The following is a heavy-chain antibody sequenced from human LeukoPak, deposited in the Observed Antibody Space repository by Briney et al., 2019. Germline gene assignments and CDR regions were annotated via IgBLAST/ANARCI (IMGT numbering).Heavy chain of an antibody. CDR2: ISSSSSYI. D-gene: IGHD3-22*01. J-gene: IGHJ4*02. CDR3: ARAAGYYDAWDY. V-gene: IGHV3-21*01. CDR1: GFTFSSYS. Sequence: GGSLRLSYAASGFTFSSYSMNWVRQAPGKGLEWVSSISSSSSYIYYADSVKGRFTISRDNAKNSLYLQMNSLRAEDTAVYYCARAAGYYDAWDYWGQGTLVTVSS.